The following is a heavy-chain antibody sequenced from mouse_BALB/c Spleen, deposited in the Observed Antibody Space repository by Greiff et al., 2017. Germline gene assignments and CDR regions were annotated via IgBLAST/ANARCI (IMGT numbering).Heavy chain of an antibody. CDR1: GYSFTSYY. CDR2: IDPFNGGT. D-gene: IGHD4-1*01. CDR3: ARLGQGAWFAY. V-gene: IGHV1-28*01. Sequence: EVQLQQSGPELMKPGASVKISCKASGYSFTSYYMHWVKQSHGKSLEWIGYIDPFNGGTSYNQKFKGKATLTVDKSSSTAYMHLSSLTSEDSAVYYCARLGQGAWFAYWGQGTLVTVSA. J-gene: IGHJ3*01.